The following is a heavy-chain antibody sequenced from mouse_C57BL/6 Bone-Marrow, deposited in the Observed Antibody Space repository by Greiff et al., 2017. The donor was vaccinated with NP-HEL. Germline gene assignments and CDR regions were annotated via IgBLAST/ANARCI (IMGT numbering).Heavy chain of an antibody. CDR3: ARYGNYVYAMDY. Sequence: EVKLEESGGGLVKPGGSLKLSCAASGFTFSDYGMHWVRQAPEKGLEWVAYISSGSSTIYYADTVKGRFTIARDNAKNTLFLQMTSLRSEDTAMYYCARYGNYVYAMDYWGQGTSVTVSS. J-gene: IGHJ4*01. D-gene: IGHD2-1*01. CDR1: GFTFSDYG. V-gene: IGHV5-17*01. CDR2: ISSGSSTI.